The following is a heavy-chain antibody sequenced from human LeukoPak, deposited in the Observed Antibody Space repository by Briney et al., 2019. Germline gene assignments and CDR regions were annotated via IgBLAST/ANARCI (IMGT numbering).Heavy chain of an antibody. J-gene: IGHJ4*01. V-gene: IGHV4-4*07. CDR3: AGRALSTGWTFDY. CDR1: GDSISTYY. Sequence: SETLSLTCSVSGDSISTYYWSWIRQPAGEGREGIAQIHTNGRTTFNPSLKRRLSMSMDTPNNHFSLMITSVPPGETAIYYCAGRALSTGWTFDYWGAGTLVTVSS. CDR2: IHTNGRT. D-gene: IGHD6-19*01.